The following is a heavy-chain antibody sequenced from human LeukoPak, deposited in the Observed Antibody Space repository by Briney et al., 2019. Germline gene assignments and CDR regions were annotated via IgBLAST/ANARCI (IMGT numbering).Heavy chain of an antibody. D-gene: IGHD6-6*01. CDR1: GFTFSNYG. J-gene: IGHJ4*02. CDR3: TRSSSYIDY. V-gene: IGHV3-33*03. CDR2: IRYDGTNK. Sequence: PGRPLRLSCAASGFTFSNYGMHWVRQARGKGLEWVAVIRYDGTNKYYADSVRGRFTISRDNAKNSLYLQMSSLRAEDTAVYYCTRSSSYIDYWGQGTLVTVSS.